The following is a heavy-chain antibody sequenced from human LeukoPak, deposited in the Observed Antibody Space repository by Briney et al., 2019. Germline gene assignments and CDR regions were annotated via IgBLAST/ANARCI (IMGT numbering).Heavy chain of an antibody. CDR3: AGESYDSSGYYYL. J-gene: IGHJ5*02. D-gene: IGHD3-22*01. CDR2: ISSSSSYI. Sequence: GGSLRPSCAASGFTFSSYSMNWVRQAPGKGLEWVSSISSSSSYIYYADSVKGRFTISRDNAKNSLYLQMNSLRAEDTAVYYCAGESYDSSGYYYLWGQGTLVTVSS. V-gene: IGHV3-21*01. CDR1: GFTFSSYS.